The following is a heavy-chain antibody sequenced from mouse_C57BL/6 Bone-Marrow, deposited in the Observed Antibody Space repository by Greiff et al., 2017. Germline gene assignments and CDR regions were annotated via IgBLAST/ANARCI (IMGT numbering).Heavy chain of an antibody. D-gene: IGHD2-2*01. J-gene: IGHJ1*03. CDR3: ARRATMVTYWYFDV. V-gene: IGHV5-4*01. CDR2: ISDGGSYT. CDR1: GFTFSSSA. Sequence: EVHLVESGGGLVKPGGSLKLSCAASGFTFSSSAMSWVRQTPEKRLEWVATISDGGSYTYYPDNVKGRFTISRDNAKNNLYLQMSHLKSVDTAMYYCARRATMVTYWYFDVWGTGTTVTVSS.